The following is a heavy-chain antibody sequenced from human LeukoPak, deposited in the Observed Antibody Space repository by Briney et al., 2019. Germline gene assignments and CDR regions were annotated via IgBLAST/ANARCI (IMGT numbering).Heavy chain of an antibody. Sequence: GRSLRLSCAASGFTFSSYGMHWVRQAPGKGLEWVAVIWYDGSNKYYADSVKGRFTISRDNSKNTLYLQMNSLRAEDTAVYYCARGRTGLTAWYFQHWGQGTLVTVSS. CDR3: ARGRTGLTAWYFQH. J-gene: IGHJ1*01. V-gene: IGHV3-33*01. D-gene: IGHD5-18*01. CDR2: IWYDGSNK. CDR1: GFTFSSYG.